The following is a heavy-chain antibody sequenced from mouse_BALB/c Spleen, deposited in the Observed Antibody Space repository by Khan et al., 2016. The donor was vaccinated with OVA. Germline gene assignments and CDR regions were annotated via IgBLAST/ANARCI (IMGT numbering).Heavy chain of an antibody. CDR3: ASHLTGSFDY. CDR2: MSSGGDYT. D-gene: IGHD4-1*01. CDR1: GFTFSSYS. Sequence: EVELVESGGDLVKPGGSLKLSCAASGFTFSSYSMSWVRQIPDKRLEWVATMSSGGDYTYYPDSVKGRFTISRDNAKNTLYLQMSSLKSEDTAMYYCASHLTGSFDYWGQGTLVTVSA. V-gene: IGHV5-6*01. J-gene: IGHJ3*01.